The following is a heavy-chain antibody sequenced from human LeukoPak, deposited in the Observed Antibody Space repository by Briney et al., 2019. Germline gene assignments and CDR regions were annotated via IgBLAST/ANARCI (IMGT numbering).Heavy chain of an antibody. V-gene: IGHV1-8*01. J-gene: IGHJ4*02. CDR3: ASFLENYYDSSGDTRAY. Sequence: ASVKVSCKASGYTFTSYDINWVRQATGQGLEWMGWMNPNSGNTGYAQKFQGRVTMTRNTSISTAYMELSSLRSEDTAVYYCASFLENYYDSSGDTRAYWGQGTLVTVSS. CDR2: MNPNSGNT. CDR1: GYTFTSYD. D-gene: IGHD3-22*01.